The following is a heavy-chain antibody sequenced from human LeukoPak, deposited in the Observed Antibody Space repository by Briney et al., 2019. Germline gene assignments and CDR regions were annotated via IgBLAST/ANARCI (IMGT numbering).Heavy chain of an antibody. D-gene: IGHD3-10*01. Sequence: ASVKVSCKASGYTFTGYYMHWVRQAPGQGLEWMGRTNPNSGGTNYAQKFQGRVAMTRDTSISTAYMELSRLRSDDTAVYYCARSITMVRGVIAAIDYWGQGTLVTVSS. CDR3: ARSITMVRGVIAAIDY. CDR1: GYTFTGYY. J-gene: IGHJ4*02. CDR2: TNPNSGGT. V-gene: IGHV1-2*06.